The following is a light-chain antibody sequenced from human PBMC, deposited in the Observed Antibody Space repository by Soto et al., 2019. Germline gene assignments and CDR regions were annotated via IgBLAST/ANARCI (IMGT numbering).Light chain of an antibody. CDR1: SSDVGSYNL. V-gene: IGLV2-8*01. CDR3: SSYAGSSVV. Sequence: QPVLTQPPSASGSPGQSVTISCTGPSSDVGSYNLVSWHQQHPGKAPKVMIYGVSQRPSGVPDRFSGSKSGNTASLTVSGLQAEDEADYYCSSYAGSSVVFGAGTQLT. J-gene: IGLJ2*01. CDR2: GVS.